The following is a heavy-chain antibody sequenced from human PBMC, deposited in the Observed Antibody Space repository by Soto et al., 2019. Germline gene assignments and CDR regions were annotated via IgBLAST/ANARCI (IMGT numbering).Heavy chain of an antibody. CDR3: ARYQSGAADF. Sequence: QVQLQESGPGLVEPSETLSLTCTVSGDSMSTYYWKWIRQSAEKGLEWIGRISATETTTYIPSLKSRITLSVDTSKNEFSLNLKFVTAADTAVYFCARYQSGAADFWGQGTMVTVS. J-gene: IGHJ3*01. D-gene: IGHD7-27*01. CDR1: GDSMSTYY. V-gene: IGHV4-4*07. CDR2: ISATETT.